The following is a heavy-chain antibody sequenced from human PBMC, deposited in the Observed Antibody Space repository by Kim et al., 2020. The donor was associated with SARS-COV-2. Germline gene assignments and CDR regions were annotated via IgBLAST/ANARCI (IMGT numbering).Heavy chain of an antibody. Sequence: GGSLRLSCAASGFTLSSYSMSWVRQAPGKGLEWVSAISSDATATYYTDSVKGRFTISRDNPKNTLYVQMHSLRAEDTAVYYCAKGCRNTNCYTGREDNAF. D-gene: IGHD2-2*02. V-gene: IGHV3-23*01. J-gene: IGHJ3*01. CDR2: ISSDATAT. CDR1: GFTLSSYS. CDR3: AKGCRNTNCYTGREDNAF.